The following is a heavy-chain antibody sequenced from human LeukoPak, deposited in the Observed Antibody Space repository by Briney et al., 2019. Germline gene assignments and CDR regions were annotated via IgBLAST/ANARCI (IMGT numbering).Heavy chain of an antibody. CDR3: ARVFRFRYGDYCDY. Sequence: ASVKVSCKASGGTFSSYAISWVRQAPGQGLEWMGRIIPIFGTANYEQKFQGRVTMTRDASTSTVYMELSSLRSEDTAVYYCARVFRFRYGDYCDYWGQGTLVTVSS. D-gene: IGHD4-17*01. CDR1: GGTFSSYA. V-gene: IGHV1-69*05. CDR2: IIPIFGTA. J-gene: IGHJ4*02.